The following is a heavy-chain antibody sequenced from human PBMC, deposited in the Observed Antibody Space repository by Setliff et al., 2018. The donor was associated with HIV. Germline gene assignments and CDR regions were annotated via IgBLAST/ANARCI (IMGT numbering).Heavy chain of an antibody. CDR1: GDTFSRST. CDR3: AKEVGGSYALGSKVLDS. CDR2: IIPDLGIT. D-gene: IGHD3-16*01. Sequence: SVKVSCKASGDTFSRSTYTWVRRAPGQGPDWMGGIIPDLGITNYAQKFQGRVILTADESTSTLYMELTSLTFEDTAVYYCAKEVGGSYALGSKVLDSWGQGTLVTVSS. V-gene: IGHV1-69*10. J-gene: IGHJ4*02.